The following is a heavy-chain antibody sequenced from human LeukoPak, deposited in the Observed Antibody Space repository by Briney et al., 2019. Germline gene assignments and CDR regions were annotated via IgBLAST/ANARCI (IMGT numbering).Heavy chain of an antibody. V-gene: IGHV3-21*01. J-gene: IGHJ5*02. CDR2: ISSSSSYI. D-gene: IGHD3-9*01. Sequence: GGSLRLSCVASGFTFSSYSMNWVRQAPGKGLEWVSSISSSSSYIYYADSVKGRFTISRDNAKNSLYLQMNSLRAEDTAVYYCARGVRYFDPERTWFDPWGQGTLVTVSS. CDR1: GFTFSSYS. CDR3: ARGVRYFDPERTWFDP.